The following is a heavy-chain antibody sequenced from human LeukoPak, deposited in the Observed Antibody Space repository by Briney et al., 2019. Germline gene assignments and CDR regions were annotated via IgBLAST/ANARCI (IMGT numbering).Heavy chain of an antibody. D-gene: IGHD3-16*02. CDR2: IYYSGST. CDR3: ARVRMYDYVWGSYRVNWFDP. Sequence: PSETLSLTRTVSGGSISSYYWSWIRQPPGKGLEWIGYIYYSGSTNYNPSLKSRVTISVDTSKNQFSLKLSSVTAAGTAVYYCARVRMYDYVWGSYRVNWFDPWGQGTLVTVSS. CDR1: GGSISSYY. V-gene: IGHV4-59*01. J-gene: IGHJ5*02.